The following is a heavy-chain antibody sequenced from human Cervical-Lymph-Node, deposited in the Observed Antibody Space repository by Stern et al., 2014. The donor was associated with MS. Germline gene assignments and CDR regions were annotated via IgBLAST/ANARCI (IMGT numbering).Heavy chain of an antibody. V-gene: IGHV7-4-1*01. CDR3: GRGASLECHRPLLRGLDY. J-gene: IGHJ4*02. D-gene: IGHD3-3*01. CDR2: INTHTGNP. Sequence: QLVQSGAELKKPGASVKVSCKASGYAFSNYAMNWVRQAPGQGLEWMGWINTHTGNPTYAQGFTGQVGFYVDPSVRTGYMQLRSLKAEDAAFYYCGRGASLECHRPLLRGLDYWGQGTLVTVSS. CDR1: GYAFSNYA.